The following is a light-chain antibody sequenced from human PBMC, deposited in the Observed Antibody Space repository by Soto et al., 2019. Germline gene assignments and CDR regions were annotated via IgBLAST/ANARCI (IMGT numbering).Light chain of an antibody. CDR1: QSVNNN. CDR3: QQYNKWPLT. Sequence: EIVMTQSPVTLSVSPGERATLSCTASQSVNNNVAWYQQKPAHTPRLLIYSASIGATGTPARFSGSGSGSDFTLTSSSLQSEDFAVYYCQQYNKWPLTFGPGTKVDIK. CDR2: SAS. V-gene: IGKV3-15*01. J-gene: IGKJ3*01.